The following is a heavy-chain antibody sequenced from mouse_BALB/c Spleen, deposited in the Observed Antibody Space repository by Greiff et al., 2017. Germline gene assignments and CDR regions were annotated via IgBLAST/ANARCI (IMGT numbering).Heavy chain of an antibody. CDR1: GYSITSDYA. Sequence: EVKLMESGPGLVKPSQSLSLTCTVTGYSITSDYAWNWIRQFPGNKLEWMGYISYSGSTSYNPSLKSRISITRDTSKNQFFLQLNSVTTEDTATYYCARFITTVVPNWYFDVWGAGTTVTVSS. CDR2: ISYSGST. CDR3: ARFITTVVPNWYFDV. V-gene: IGHV3-2*02. J-gene: IGHJ1*01. D-gene: IGHD1-1*01.